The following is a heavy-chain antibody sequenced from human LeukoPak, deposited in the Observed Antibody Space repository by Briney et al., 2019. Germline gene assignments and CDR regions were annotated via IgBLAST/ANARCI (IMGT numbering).Heavy chain of an antibody. J-gene: IGHJ3*02. V-gene: IGHV3-53*05. CDR2: IYVDGTT. Sequence: GGSLRLSCAASGFTVSSNYMGWVRQAPGKGLEWVSVIYVDGTTYYADSVKGRFTISRDNSKNTLFLQMNSLRAEDTAMYYCAKDSGIAVAGTLRAFDIWGQGTMVTVSS. CDR1: GFTVSSNY. D-gene: IGHD6-19*01. CDR3: AKDSGIAVAGTLRAFDI.